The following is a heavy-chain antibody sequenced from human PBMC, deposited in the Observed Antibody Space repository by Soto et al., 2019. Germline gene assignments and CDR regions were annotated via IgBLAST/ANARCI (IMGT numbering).Heavy chain of an antibody. J-gene: IGHJ6*02. Sequence: EASVKVSCKASGYTFSSFGFSWMRQAPGQGLEWMGWIYIDDTKYAQNFQGRVTITRDMSTSTAYMELSSLRSGDTAVYYCAATTNLIGNYYYYYCMDVWGQGTTVTVS. CDR3: AATTNLIGNYYYYYCMDV. CDR1: GYTFSSFG. D-gene: IGHD3-16*02. CDR2: IYIDDT. V-gene: IGHV1-18*01.